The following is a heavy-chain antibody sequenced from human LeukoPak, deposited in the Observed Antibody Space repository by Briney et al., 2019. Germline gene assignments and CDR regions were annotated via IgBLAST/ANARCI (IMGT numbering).Heavy chain of an antibody. Sequence: GGSLRLSCTASGFTFSDYYMSWIRQAPGKGLEWVSYISSSSSYTNYADSVKGRFTISRDNAKNSLYLQMNSLRAEDAAVYYCQRRGGLPGDFYWYFDLWGRGTLVTVSS. J-gene: IGHJ2*01. CDR2: ISSSSSYT. CDR1: GFTFSDYY. D-gene: IGHD7-27*01. CDR3: QRRGGLPGDFYWYFDL. V-gene: IGHV3-11*03.